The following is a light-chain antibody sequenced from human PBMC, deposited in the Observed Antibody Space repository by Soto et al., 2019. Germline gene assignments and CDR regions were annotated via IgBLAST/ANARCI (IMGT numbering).Light chain of an antibody. CDR1: QSVGSSQ. Sequence: EIVLTQSPGTLSLSPGERATLSCRASQSVGSSQLAWYQQKPGQAPRLVIYGASSRDTDTPDRFSGSGSGTDFTLNISRLEPEDFAVYYCQQYGSSPRTFGQGTKVEIK. J-gene: IGKJ1*01. V-gene: IGKV3-20*01. CDR3: QQYGSSPRT. CDR2: GAS.